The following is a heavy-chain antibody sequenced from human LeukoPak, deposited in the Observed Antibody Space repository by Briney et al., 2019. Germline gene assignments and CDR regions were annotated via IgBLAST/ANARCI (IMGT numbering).Heavy chain of an antibody. D-gene: IGHD4-23*01. CDR1: GFTFEDYG. CDR3: GRALVTVINGYWAIEY. Sequence: GGSLRLSCVAFGFTFEDYGMHWVRHVPGKGLEWVSGISRSSGDVGYAESVEGRFTISRDNAKNSLYLQMDSLRAEDTAFYYCGRALVTVINGYWAIEYWGQGTLVTVSS. J-gene: IGHJ4*02. CDR2: ISRSSGDV. V-gene: IGHV3-9*01.